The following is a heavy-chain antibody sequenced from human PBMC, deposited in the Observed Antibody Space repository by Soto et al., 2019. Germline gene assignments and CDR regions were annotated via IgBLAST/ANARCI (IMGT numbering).Heavy chain of an antibody. J-gene: IGHJ4*02. D-gene: IGHD2-15*01. CDR3: AKGVVVVPPFDY. CDR1: GVSISSGGYY. Sequence: PSETLSLTCTVSGVSISSGGYYWSWIRQHPGEGLEWIGYIYYSGTTNYNPSFKSRVTISVDTSKNQFSLKLSSVTAADTAVYYCAKGVVVVPPFDYWGRGALVTVSS. V-gene: IGHV4-31*03. CDR2: IYYSGTT.